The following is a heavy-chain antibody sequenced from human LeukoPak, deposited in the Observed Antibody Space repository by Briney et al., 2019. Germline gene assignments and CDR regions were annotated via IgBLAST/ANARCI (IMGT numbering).Heavy chain of an antibody. J-gene: IGHJ5*02. CDR2: IYYSGNT. V-gene: IGHV4-59*01. Sequence: SETLSLTCTVSGGSISSYYWSWIRQPPGQGLEWIGCIYYSGNTNYSPPLKSRVTISVDTSKNQFSPKLTSVTAADTAVYYCARDGRGYSYGYRGFDPWGQGTLVTVSS. CDR3: ARDGRGYSYGYRGFDP. D-gene: IGHD5-18*01. CDR1: GGSISSYY.